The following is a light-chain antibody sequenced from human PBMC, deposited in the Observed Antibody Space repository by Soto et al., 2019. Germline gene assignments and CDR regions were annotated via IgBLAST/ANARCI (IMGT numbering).Light chain of an antibody. CDR3: QQYGSSPYT. CDR2: RAS. V-gene: IGKV3-20*01. CDR1: QSVSNSH. Sequence: EIVLTQSPGTLSLSPGERVTLSCRASQSVSNSHLAWHHQKPGQAPRLLIYRASSSATGTPDRFSGSGSGTDFTLNISRLEPEESEVYYCQQYGSSPYTFGQGTKLEIK. J-gene: IGKJ2*01.